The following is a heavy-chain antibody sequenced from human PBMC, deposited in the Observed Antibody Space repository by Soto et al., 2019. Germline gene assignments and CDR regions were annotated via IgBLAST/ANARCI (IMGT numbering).Heavy chain of an antibody. V-gene: IGHV1-8*01. J-gene: IGHJ4*01. D-gene: IGHD6-13*01. CDR1: GYTFTSYD. Sequence: ASVKVSCKASGYTFTSYDINWVRQATGQGLEWMGWMNPNSGNTGYAQKFQGRVTMTRNTSISTAYMELSSLRSEDTAVYYCARRYSSSWNFDHWGHGTLVTVS. CDR2: MNPNSGNT. CDR3: ARRYSSSWNFDH.